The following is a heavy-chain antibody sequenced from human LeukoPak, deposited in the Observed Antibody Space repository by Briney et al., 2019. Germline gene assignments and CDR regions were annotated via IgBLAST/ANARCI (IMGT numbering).Heavy chain of an antibody. V-gene: IGHV3-23*01. CDR1: GFSFSSHG. J-gene: IGHJ6*03. CDR2: IIGGAGGT. CDR3: ARSSGWYHRGPDYYYYYMDV. D-gene: IGHD6-19*01. Sequence: GGTLRLSCAASGFSFSSHGMSWVRQAPGKGLEWVSGIIGGAGGTYYADSVKGRFTISRDNSKNTLYLQMNSLRAEDTAAYYCARSSGWYHRGPDYYYYYMDVWGKGTTVTVS.